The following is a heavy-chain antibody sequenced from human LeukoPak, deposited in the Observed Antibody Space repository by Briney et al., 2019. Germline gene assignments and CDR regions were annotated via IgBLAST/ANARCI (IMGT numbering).Heavy chain of an antibody. V-gene: IGHV3-30*02. CDR1: GSTFSSYG. Sequence: GGSLRLSCAASGSTFSSYGMHWVRQAPGKGLEWVAFIRYDGSNKYYADSVKGRFTISRDNSKNTLYLQMNSLRAEDTAVYYCAKSRRGYSYGPNYYYYMGVWGKGTTVTISS. J-gene: IGHJ6*03. CDR3: AKSRRGYSYGPNYYYYMGV. D-gene: IGHD5-18*01. CDR2: IRYDGSNK.